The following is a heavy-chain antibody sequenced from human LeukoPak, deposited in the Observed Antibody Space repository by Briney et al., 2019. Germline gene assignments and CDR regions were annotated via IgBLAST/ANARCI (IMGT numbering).Heavy chain of an antibody. Sequence: GGSLTLSCAGSGFTFSGSALHWVRQAPGKGLEWIGRIRSKANSFVTVYTASVEGRLTISRDDSKNTAYLQMNSLRTEDTAVYYCTSHSDRYCSGAGCYVNYFYGLDVWGQGTTVTVS. J-gene: IGHJ6*02. V-gene: IGHV3-73*01. CDR1: GFTFSGSA. CDR3: TSHSDRYCSGAGCYVNYFYGLDV. CDR2: IRSKANSFVT. D-gene: IGHD2-15*01.